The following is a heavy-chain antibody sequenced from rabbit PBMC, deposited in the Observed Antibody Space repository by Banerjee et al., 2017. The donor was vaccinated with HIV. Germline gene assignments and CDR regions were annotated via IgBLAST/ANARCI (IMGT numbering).Heavy chain of an antibody. D-gene: IGHD1-1*01. CDR2: VNTGNGRT. J-gene: IGHJ6*01. Sequence: QSLEESGGDLVKPGAPLTLTCTASGFSYISWVRQAPGKGLEWIGLVNTGNGRTVYASWAKGRFTISKTSSTTVTLQMTSLTAADTATYFCARDQDYVMDLWGPGTLVTVS. CDR1: GFSY. CDR3: ARDQDYVMDL. V-gene: IGHV1S40*01.